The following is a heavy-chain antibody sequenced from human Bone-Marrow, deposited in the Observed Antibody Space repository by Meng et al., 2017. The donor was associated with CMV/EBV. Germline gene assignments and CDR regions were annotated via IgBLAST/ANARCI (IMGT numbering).Heavy chain of an antibody. CDR1: DDSISSNDYC. CDR3: ARGLGSGSYSDY. V-gene: IGHV4-39*07. D-gene: IGHD3-10*01. Sequence: GSLRLSCTVSDDSISSNDYCWGWIRQPPGKGLEWIGSIYYSGSTYYNPSLKSRVTMSVATSKNQFSLKLRSVTAADTAVYYCARGLGSGSYSDYWGQGTLVTVSS. CDR2: IYYSGST. J-gene: IGHJ4*02.